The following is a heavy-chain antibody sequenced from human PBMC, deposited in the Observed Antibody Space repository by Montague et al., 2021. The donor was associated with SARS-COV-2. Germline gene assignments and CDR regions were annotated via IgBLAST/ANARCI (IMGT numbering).Heavy chain of an antibody. D-gene: IGHD5-12*01. CDR2: ISSTSTSI. J-gene: IGHJ4*02. V-gene: IGHV3-21*01. Sequence: SLRLSSAASGFTFNSYSMNWVRQAPGKGLEWVSSISSTSTSIYYADSVKGRFTISRDNAKNSLYLQMNSLRAEDTAVYYCYSGYDFGYWGQGTLVTVSS. CDR3: YSGYDFGY. CDR1: GFTFNSYS.